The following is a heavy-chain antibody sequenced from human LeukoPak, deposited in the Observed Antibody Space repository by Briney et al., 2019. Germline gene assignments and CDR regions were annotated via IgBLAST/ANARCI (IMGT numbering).Heavy chain of an antibody. CDR1: GISFSSFA. V-gene: IGHV3-30*04. Sequence: PGRSLRLSCAASGISFSSFAMHWVRQAPGKGLEWVAFISDDGRNKYYADSVAGRFTISRDNSKNTLDLQMNSLRTEDTAVNYCARDRLRGTWYRRGYFDSWGQGTLVTVSS. J-gene: IGHJ4*02. CDR2: ISDDGRNK. D-gene: IGHD6-13*01. CDR3: ARDRLRGTWYRRGYFDS.